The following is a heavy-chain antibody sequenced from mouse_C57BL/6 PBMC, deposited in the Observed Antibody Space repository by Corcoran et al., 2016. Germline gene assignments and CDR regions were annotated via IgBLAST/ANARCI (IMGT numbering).Heavy chain of an antibody. D-gene: IGHD1-2*01. Sequence: EVQLQQSGPELVKPGASVKIPCKASGYTFTDYNMDWVKQSHGKSLEWIGDINPNNGGTIYNQKFKGKATLTVDKSSSTAYMELSSLTSEDTAVYYCARSGYDALYYAMDYGGQGTSATASS. CDR3: ARSGYDALYYAMDY. CDR1: GYTFTDYN. CDR2: INPNNGGT. V-gene: IGHV1-18*01. J-gene: IGHJ4*01.